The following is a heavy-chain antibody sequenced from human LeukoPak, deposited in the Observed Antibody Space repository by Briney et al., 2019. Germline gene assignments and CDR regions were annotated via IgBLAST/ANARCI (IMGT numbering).Heavy chain of an antibody. CDR1: NFAFNTYG. CDR3: TRDGRTYSDFWSNYYHAMDV. CDR2: IWFDGSKQ. J-gene: IGHJ6*02. Sequence: GGSLRLSCAASNFAFNTYGVHWVRQPPGKGLEWVALIWFDGSKQYYADSVKGRFIISRDNSRNTVYLRMNSLGVEDTAVYYCTRDGRTYSDFWSNYYHAMDVWGQGTTVTVSS. V-gene: IGHV3-33*01. D-gene: IGHD3-3*01.